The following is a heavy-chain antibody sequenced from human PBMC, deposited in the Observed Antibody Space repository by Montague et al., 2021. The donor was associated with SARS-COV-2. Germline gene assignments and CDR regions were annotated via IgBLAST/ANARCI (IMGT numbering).Heavy chain of an antibody. Sequence: SLRLSCAASGFRSTSNWMTWVRQAPGKGLEWVAHIKQDESEKNYADSVKGRFTISRDNAKNSIFLQMNDLRAEDSAIYYCAKDDDYTSSCHYWGQGTLVTVSS. V-gene: IGHV3-7*01. CDR2: IKQDESEK. J-gene: IGHJ4*02. D-gene: IGHD6-13*01. CDR1: GFRSTSNW. CDR3: AKDDDYTSSCHY.